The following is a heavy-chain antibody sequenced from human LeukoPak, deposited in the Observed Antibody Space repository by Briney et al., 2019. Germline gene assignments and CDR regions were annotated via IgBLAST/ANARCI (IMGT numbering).Heavy chain of an antibody. V-gene: IGHV1-2*04. J-gene: IGHJ6*02. CDR1: GYTFTGYY. Sequence: GASVKVSCKASGYTFTGYYMHWVRQAPGQGLEWMGWINPNSGGTNYAQKFQGWVTMTRDTSISTAYMELSRLRSDDTAVYYCARDSGRGWYRDGIGVLGQGTTGTGSS. CDR2: INPNSGGT. CDR3: ARDSGRGWYRDGIGV. D-gene: IGHD6-19*01.